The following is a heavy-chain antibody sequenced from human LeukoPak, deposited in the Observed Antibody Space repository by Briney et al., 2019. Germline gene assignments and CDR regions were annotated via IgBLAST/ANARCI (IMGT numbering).Heavy chain of an antibody. CDR2: INHSGST. CDR3: ARAYYYDSSGYGNWFDP. Sequence: SETLSLTCTVSGGSISSSSYYWGWIRQPLGKGLEWIGEINHSGSTNYNPSLKSRVTISVDTSKNQFSLKLSSVTAADTAVYYCARAYYYDSSGYGNWFDPWGQGTLVTVSS. D-gene: IGHD3-22*01. V-gene: IGHV4-39*07. CDR1: GGSISSSSYY. J-gene: IGHJ5*02.